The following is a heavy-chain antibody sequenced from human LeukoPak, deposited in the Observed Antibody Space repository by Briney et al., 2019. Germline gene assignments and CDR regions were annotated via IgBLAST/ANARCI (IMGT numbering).Heavy chain of an antibody. D-gene: IGHD6-19*01. J-gene: IGHJ5*02. V-gene: IGHV3-23*01. CDR3: AKASGYSSDWDWFDP. CDR2: ISGSGGST. CDR1: GFTFSSYA. Sequence: GGSLRLSCAASGFTFSSYAMSWIRQAPGKGLEWVSAISGSGGSTYYADSVKGRFTISRDNSKNTLYLQMNSLRAEDTAVYYCAKASGYSSDWDWFDPWGQGTLVTASS.